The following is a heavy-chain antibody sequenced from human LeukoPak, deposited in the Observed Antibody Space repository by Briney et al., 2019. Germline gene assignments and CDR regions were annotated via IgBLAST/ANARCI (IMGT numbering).Heavy chain of an antibody. J-gene: IGHJ5*01. V-gene: IGHV3-23*01. Sequence: GGSLRLSCAASGSAFSFYAVSWLRHPPGKGLEWVSTINANSGTTSYAASVRGRFTISRDNSKNTLYLQVNTLRADDTATYYCAKPISGGLAVTADWFHPWGQGTLVVVSS. D-gene: IGHD6-19*01. CDR1: GSAFSFYA. CDR3: AKPISGGLAVTADWFHP. CDR2: INANSGTT.